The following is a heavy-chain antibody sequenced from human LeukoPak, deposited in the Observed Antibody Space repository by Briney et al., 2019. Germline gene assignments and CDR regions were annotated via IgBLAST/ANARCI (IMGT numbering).Heavy chain of an antibody. CDR1: GGSISSGSYY. J-gene: IGHJ5*02. CDR3: VREIGSWYETYNWFDP. V-gene: IGHV4-61*02. CDR2: IYTSGST. Sequence: ASETLSLTCTVSGGSISSGSYYWSWIRQPAGKGLEWIGRIYTSGSTNYNPSLKSRVTISVDTSKNQFSLKLSSVTAADTAVYYCVREIGSWYETYNWFDPWGQGTLVTVSS. D-gene: IGHD6-13*01.